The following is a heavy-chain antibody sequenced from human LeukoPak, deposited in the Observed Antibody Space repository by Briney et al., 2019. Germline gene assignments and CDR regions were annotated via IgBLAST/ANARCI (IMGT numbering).Heavy chain of an antibody. CDR3: AKDREGLGYYFDY. CDR1: GFTFNIYT. V-gene: IGHV3-23*01. Sequence: GGSLRLSCAASGFTFNIYTMSWVRQAPGKGLEWVSVISDNGGSTYYADSVKGRFTISRDNSKNTLYPQMNSLRAEDTAVYYCAKDREGLGYYFDYWGQGTLVTVSS. CDR2: ISDNGGST. D-gene: IGHD3/OR15-3a*01. J-gene: IGHJ4*02.